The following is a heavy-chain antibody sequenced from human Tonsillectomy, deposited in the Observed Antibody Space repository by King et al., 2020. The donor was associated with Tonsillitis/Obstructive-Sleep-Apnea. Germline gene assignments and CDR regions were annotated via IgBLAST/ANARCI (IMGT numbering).Heavy chain of an antibody. CDR1: GGSISSYY. Sequence: VQLQESGPGLVKPSETLSLTCTVSGGSISSYYWSWIRQPPGKGLEWIGYIYYSGSTNYNPSLKSRVTISVDTSKNQFSLKLSSVTAADTAVYYCARDYKAPGYYYYYYMDVWGKGTTVTVSS. J-gene: IGHJ6*03. D-gene: IGHD3-10*01. CDR2: IYYSGST. CDR3: ARDYKAPGYYYYYYMDV. V-gene: IGHV4-59*01.